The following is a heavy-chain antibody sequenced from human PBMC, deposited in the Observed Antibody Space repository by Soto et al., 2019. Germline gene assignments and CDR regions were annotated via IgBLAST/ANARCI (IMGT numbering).Heavy chain of an antibody. V-gene: IGHV3-30-3*01. CDR1: GFTFSSYA. J-gene: IGHJ4*02. CDR3: ARDGGGCSGGSCYSGSLFDY. D-gene: IGHD2-15*01. Sequence: GGSLRLSCAASGFTFSSYAMHWVRQAPGKGLEWVAVISYDGSNKYYADSVKGRFTISRGNSKNTLYLQTNSLRAEDTAVYYCARDGGGCSGGSCYSGSLFDYWGQGILVTVSS. CDR2: ISYDGSNK.